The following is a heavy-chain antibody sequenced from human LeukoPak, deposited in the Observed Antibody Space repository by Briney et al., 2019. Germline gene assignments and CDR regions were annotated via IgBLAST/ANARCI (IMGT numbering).Heavy chain of an antibody. Sequence: PSETLSLTCTVSGGSISSYYWSWIRQPPGKGLEWVGYIYNSGSTNYNPSLKSRVTISADTSKKQFSLEMSSVTAADTAVYYCARHNEDDAFDIWGQGTMVTVSS. V-gene: IGHV4-59*08. D-gene: IGHD1-1*01. CDR2: IYNSGST. J-gene: IGHJ3*02. CDR1: GGSISSYY. CDR3: ARHNEDDAFDI.